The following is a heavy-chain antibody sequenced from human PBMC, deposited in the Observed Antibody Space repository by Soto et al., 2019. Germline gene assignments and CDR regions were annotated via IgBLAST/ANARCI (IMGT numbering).Heavy chain of an antibody. CDR3: ARVSWPLGWFDP. D-gene: IGHD2-15*01. CDR1: GCTFTGYY. J-gene: IGHJ5*02. CDR2: INPNSGGT. V-gene: IGHV1-2*02. Sequence: ASVKVSCKASGCTFTGYYMHWVRQAPGQGPEWMGWINPNSGGTNYAQKFQGRVTMTRDTSISTAYMELSRLRSDDTAVYYCARVSWPLGWFDPWGQGTLVTVSS.